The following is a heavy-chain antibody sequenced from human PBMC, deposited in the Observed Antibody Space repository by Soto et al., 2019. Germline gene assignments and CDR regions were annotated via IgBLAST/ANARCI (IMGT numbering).Heavy chain of an antibody. CDR2: INPRGGST. CDR1: GYTFTTYQ. Sequence: ASVKVSCKASGYTFTTYQIHWVRQAPGQGLAWMGTINPRGGSTSYAKRFQGRVTMTRDTSTSTVYVDLNSLRSEDTALCYGARGDSNGWHVDSWGQGTLVTVSS. CDR3: ARGDSNGWHVDS. V-gene: IGHV1-46*01. D-gene: IGHD6-19*01. J-gene: IGHJ4*02.